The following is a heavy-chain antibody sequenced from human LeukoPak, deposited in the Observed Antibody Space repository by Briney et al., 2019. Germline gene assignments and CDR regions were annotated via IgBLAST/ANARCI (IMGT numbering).Heavy chain of an antibody. CDR3: ARQCYGSGRRGNWFDP. CDR2: IYYSGST. CDR1: GGSISSGGYY. J-gene: IGHJ5*02. Sequence: SETLSLTCTVSGGSISSGGYYWSWIRQHPGKGLEWIGYIYYSGSTYYNPSLKSRVTISVDTSKNQFSLKLSSVTAADTAVYYCARQCYGSGRRGNWFDPWGQGTLVTVSS. D-gene: IGHD3-10*01. V-gene: IGHV4-31*03.